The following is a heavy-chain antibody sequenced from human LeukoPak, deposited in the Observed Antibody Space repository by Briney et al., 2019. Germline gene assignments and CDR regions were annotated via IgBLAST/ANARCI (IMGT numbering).Heavy chain of an antibody. CDR2: IRYDGSNK. Sequence: AGGSLRLSCAASGFTFSSYGMHWVRQAPGKGLEWVAFIRYDGSNKYYADSVKGRFTISRDNSKNTLYLQMNSLRAEDTAVYYCARDRYGDYGLPDYWGQGTLVTVSS. CDR1: GFTFSSYG. J-gene: IGHJ4*02. V-gene: IGHV3-30*02. CDR3: ARDRYGDYGLPDY. D-gene: IGHD4-17*01.